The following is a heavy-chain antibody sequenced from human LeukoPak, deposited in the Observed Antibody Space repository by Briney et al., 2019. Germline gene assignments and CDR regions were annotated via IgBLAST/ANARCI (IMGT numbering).Heavy chain of an antibody. CDR2: ITGSDGSS. V-gene: IGHV3-23*01. J-gene: IGHJ4*02. D-gene: IGHD3-9*01. CDR1: GFTFTNYA. Sequence: QSGGSLRLSCVASGFTFTNYAMSWVRQAPGEGLEWVSAITGSDGSSYYADSVKGRFTISRDNSKNTLYLQVNSLRAEDTAVYYCAKWGDYDILTGYYVPDYWGQGTLVTVSS. CDR3: AKWGDYDILTGYYVPDY.